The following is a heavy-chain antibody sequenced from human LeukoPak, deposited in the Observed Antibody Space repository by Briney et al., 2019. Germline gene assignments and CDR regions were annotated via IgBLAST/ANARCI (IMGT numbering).Heavy chain of an antibody. J-gene: IGHJ4*02. V-gene: IGHV1-8*01. CDR2: VNPNSGNT. Sequence: GASVKVSCKASGYTFTSYDINWVRQATGQGLEWMGWVNPNSGNTGYAQKFQGRVTMTRNTSISTAYMELSSLRSEDTAVYYCARGDHSYGYESDYWGQGTLVTVSS. CDR3: ARGDHSYGYESDY. D-gene: IGHD5-18*01. CDR1: GYTFTSYD.